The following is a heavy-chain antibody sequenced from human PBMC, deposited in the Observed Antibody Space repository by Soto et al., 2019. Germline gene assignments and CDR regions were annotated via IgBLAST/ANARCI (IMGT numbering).Heavy chain of an antibody. CDR1: GFSFSTYA. CDR2: ISGSGDST. Sequence: GSLRLSCAASGFSFSTYAMSWVRQAPGKGLEWVSSISGSGDSTYYADSVKGRCTISRDYSKNTLHLQMNSLRAEDAAVYYCAKHISYCITKTCFKPFDYWGQGTLVTVSS. CDR3: AKHISYCITKTCFKPFDY. V-gene: IGHV3-23*01. J-gene: IGHJ4*02. D-gene: IGHD3-10*01.